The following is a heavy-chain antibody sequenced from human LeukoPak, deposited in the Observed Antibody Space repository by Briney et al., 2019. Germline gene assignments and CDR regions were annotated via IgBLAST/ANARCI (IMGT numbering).Heavy chain of an antibody. CDR2: IYHSGST. D-gene: IGHD2-15*01. Sequence: SETLSLTCTVSGGSISSYYWSWIRQPPGKGLEWIGSIYHSGSTYYNPSLKSRVTISVDTSKNQFSLKLSSVTAADTAVYYCARDPGLVVAATYNWFDPWGQGTLVTVSS. J-gene: IGHJ5*02. V-gene: IGHV4-38-2*02. CDR3: ARDPGLVVAATYNWFDP. CDR1: GGSISSYY.